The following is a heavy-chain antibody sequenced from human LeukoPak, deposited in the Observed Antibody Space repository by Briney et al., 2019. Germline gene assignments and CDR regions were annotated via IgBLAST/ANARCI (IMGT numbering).Heavy chain of an antibody. J-gene: IGHJ4*02. Sequence: GGSLRLSCAASGFXFSRYWMHWVRQAPGKGLMWVSRISPDGSTTLYADSVKGRFTISRDNAKNTLYLQMNSLGAEDTAVYYCTTVLSSSRYNLCDYWGQGTLVTVSS. CDR2: ISPDGSTT. V-gene: IGHV3-74*03. CDR1: GFXFSRYW. D-gene: IGHD6-13*01. CDR3: TTVLSSSRYNLCDY.